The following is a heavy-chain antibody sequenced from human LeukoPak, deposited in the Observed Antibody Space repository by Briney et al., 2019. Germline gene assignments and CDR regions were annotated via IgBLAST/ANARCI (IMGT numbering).Heavy chain of an antibody. V-gene: IGHV1-8*01. D-gene: IGHD3-3*02. CDR2: MNTNSGNT. CDR1: GYTFTSYD. J-gene: IGHJ4*02. Sequence: ASVKVSCKASGYTFTSYDINWVRQAAGQGLEWMGWMNTNSGNTGYAQKFQGRVTMTRNTSISTAYMELSSLRSEDTAVYYCAVLELIVRENWGQGTLVTVSS. CDR3: AVLELIVREN.